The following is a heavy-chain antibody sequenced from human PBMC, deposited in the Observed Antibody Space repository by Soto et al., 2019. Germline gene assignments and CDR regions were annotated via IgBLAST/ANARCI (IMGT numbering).Heavy chain of an antibody. CDR2: ISYGGSDK. D-gene: IGHD2-2*01. J-gene: IGHJ4*02. CDR3: ATDRGYCSGTTCALFDY. V-gene: IGHV3-30*03. CDR1: GFTFSNYD. Sequence: QVQLVESGGGVVQPGRSLRLSCTASGFTFSNYDMHWVRLAPGKGLEWVALISYGGSDKYYLDSVKGRFTISRDNSKNTLYPHMNSLGTDDTSVYYCATDRGYCSGTTCALFDYWGQGVLVTVSS.